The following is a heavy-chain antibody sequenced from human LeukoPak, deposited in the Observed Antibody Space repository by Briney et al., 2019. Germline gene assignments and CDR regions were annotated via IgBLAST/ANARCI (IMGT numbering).Heavy chain of an antibody. D-gene: IGHD6-6*01. J-gene: IGHJ6*02. Sequence: SETLSLTCTVSGGSISSGGYYWSWIRQHPGKGLEWIGEINHSGSTNYNPSLKSRVTISVDTSKNQFSLKLSSVTAADTAVYYCARGYKASDKSIAALLGGHYGMDVWGQGTTVTVSS. V-gene: IGHV4-39*07. CDR3: ARGYKASDKSIAALLGGHYGMDV. CDR2: INHSGST. CDR1: GGSISSGGYY.